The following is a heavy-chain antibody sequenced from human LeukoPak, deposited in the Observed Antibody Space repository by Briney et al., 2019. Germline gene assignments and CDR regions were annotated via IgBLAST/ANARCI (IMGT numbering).Heavy chain of an antibody. D-gene: IGHD3-10*01. CDR2: ISGSGGST. Sequence: PGGSLRLSCAASGFTFSSYAMSWVRQAPGKGLEWVSAISGSGGSTYYADSVKGRFTISRGNSKNTLYLQMNSLRAEDTAIYYCAKANYYGSGSFYSESASFDYWGQGTLVTVSS. CDR3: AKANYYGSGSFYSESASFDY. CDR1: GFTFSSYA. V-gene: IGHV3-23*01. J-gene: IGHJ4*02.